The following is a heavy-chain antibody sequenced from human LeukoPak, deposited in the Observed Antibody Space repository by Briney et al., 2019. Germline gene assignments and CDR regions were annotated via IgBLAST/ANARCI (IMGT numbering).Heavy chain of an antibody. V-gene: IGHV4-59*12. CDR2: IYYSGST. CDR1: GGSISTFY. J-gene: IGHJ4*02. CDR3: AKLRPLYSTGWPDIDY. Sequence: PSETLSLTCTVSGGSISTFYWSWIRQPPGKGLEWIGYIYYSGSTNYNPSLKSRVTISVDTSKNQFSLRLTSVTAADTAVYYCAKLRPLYSTGWPDIDYWGQGILVTVSS. D-gene: IGHD6-19*01.